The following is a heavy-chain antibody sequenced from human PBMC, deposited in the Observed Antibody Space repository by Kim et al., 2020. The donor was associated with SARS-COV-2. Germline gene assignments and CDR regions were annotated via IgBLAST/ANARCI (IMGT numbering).Heavy chain of an antibody. CDR3: ARDHEGIAAATYYFDY. J-gene: IGHJ4*02. D-gene: IGHD6-13*01. Sequence: ASVKVSCKASGYTFTSYYMHWVRQAPGQGLEWMGIINPSGGSTSYAQKFQGRVTMTRDTSTSTVYMELSSLRSEDTAVYYCARDHEGIAAATYYFDYWGQGTLVTVSS. CDR2: INPSGGST. V-gene: IGHV1-46*01. CDR1: GYTFTSYY.